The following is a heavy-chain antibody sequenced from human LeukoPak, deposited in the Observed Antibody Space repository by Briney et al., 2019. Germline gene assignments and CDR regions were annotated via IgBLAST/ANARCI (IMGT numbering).Heavy chain of an antibody. CDR3: ARDGYSSGWYGWFDP. D-gene: IGHD6-19*01. J-gene: IGHJ5*02. V-gene: IGHV3-30*04. Sequence: PGRSLRLSCAASGFTFSSYAMHWVRQAPGKGLEWVAVISYDGSNKYYADSVKGGFTISRDNSKNTLYLQMNSLRAEDTAVYYCARDGYSSGWYGWFDPWGQGTLVTVSS. CDR1: GFTFSSYA. CDR2: ISYDGSNK.